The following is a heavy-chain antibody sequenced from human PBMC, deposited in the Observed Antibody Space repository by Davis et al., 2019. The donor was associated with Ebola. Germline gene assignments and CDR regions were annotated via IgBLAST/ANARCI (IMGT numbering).Heavy chain of an antibody. J-gene: IGHJ6*02. V-gene: IGHV4-34*01. CDR1: GGSFSGYY. Sequence: SETLSLTCAVYGGSFSGYYWSWIRQPPGKGLEWIGEINHSGSTNYNPSLKSRVTISVDMSKNQFSLKLSSVTAADTAVYYCARANLQHYYYGMDVWGQGTTVTVSS. CDR2: INHSGST. D-gene: IGHD4-11*01. CDR3: ARANLQHYYYGMDV.